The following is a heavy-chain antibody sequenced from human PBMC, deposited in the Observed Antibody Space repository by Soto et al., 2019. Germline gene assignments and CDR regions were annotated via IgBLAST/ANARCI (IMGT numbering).Heavy chain of an antibody. V-gene: IGHV4-39*01. Sequence: QLQLQESGPGLVKPSETLSLTCTVSGDSIRSGSYHWAGIRQSPGKGLEWSASIYYSGTTYYNPSLQSRVTIYVDTSRNQLSVNLGSVTAADTAAYFCVRHVGDRLWYFDYWGQGTLVTVSS. D-gene: IGHD2-21*01. CDR2: IYYSGTT. CDR3: VRHVGDRLWYFDY. J-gene: IGHJ4*02. CDR1: GDSIRSGSYH.